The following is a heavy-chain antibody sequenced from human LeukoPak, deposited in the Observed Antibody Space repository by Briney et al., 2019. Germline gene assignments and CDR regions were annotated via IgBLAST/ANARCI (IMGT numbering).Heavy chain of an antibody. CDR2: ISSDESST. J-gene: IGHJ4*02. Sequence: GGSLRLSCAASGFTFGSYWMHWVRQAPGKGLVWVSRISSDESSTSYADSVKGRFTISRDNAMNSLYLQMNSLRAEDTAIYYCARSLPYGTTWYGRSDFWGQGTLVTVSS. D-gene: IGHD6-13*01. CDR3: ARSLPYGTTWYGRSDF. CDR1: GFTFGSYW. V-gene: IGHV3-74*01.